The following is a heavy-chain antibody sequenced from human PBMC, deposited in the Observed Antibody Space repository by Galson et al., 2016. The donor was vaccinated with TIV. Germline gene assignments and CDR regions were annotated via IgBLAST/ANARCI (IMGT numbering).Heavy chain of an antibody. J-gene: IGHJ6*02. Sequence: SLRLSCAASGFTFNTYVMSWVRQAPGKGLEWVSTIGTDGLKTYYAESVKGRFTISRDNSKNTLSLPMNSLRVEDTALYFCAKEGYDRLNIYYYHYYGMDVWGQGTTVTVSS. CDR3: AKEGYDRLNIYYYHYYGMDV. CDR1: GFTFNTYV. V-gene: IGHV3-23*01. CDR2: IGTDGLKT. D-gene: IGHD3-16*01.